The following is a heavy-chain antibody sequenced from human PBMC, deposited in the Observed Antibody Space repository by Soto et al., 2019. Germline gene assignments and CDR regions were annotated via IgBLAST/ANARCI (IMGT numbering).Heavy chain of an antibody. CDR3: ARDNWVAAAEPKDYYYMDV. CDR1: GFTFSSYS. D-gene: IGHD6-13*01. CDR2: ISSSSSYI. J-gene: IGHJ6*03. Sequence: GGSLRLSCAASGFTFSSYSMNWVRQAPGKGLEWVSSISSSSSYIYYADSVKGRFTISRDNAKNSLYLQMNSLRAEDTAVYYCARDNWVAAAEPKDYYYMDVWGKGTTVTVSS. V-gene: IGHV3-21*01.